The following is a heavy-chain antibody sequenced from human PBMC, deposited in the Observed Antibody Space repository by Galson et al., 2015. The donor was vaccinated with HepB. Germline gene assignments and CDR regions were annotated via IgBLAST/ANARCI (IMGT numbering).Heavy chain of an antibody. CDR1: GFTFGDYA. J-gene: IGHJ3*02. CDR2: IRSKAYGGTT. CDR3: TRDGLSIAGCGRSCAFDI. Sequence: SLRLSCAASGFTFGDYAMSWFRQAPGKGLEWVGFIRSKAYGGTTEYAASVKGRFTISRDDSKSIAYLQMNSLKTEDTAVYYCTRDGLSIAGCGRSCAFDIWGQGTMVTVSS. D-gene: IGHD6-6*01. V-gene: IGHV3-49*03.